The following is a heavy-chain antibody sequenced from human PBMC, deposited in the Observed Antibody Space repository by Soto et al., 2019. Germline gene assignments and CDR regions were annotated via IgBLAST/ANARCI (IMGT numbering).Heavy chain of an antibody. V-gene: IGHV1-3*05. D-gene: IGHD2-21*02. Sequence: QVQLVQSGAEEKKPWASVKVSFKASGYIFTSYDMHWVREAPGQRLEWMGWINAGNGNTKYSQKFQGRVTITRDTSASTAYMELSSLRSEDTAVYYCARSIVVVTALDYWGQGTLVTVSS. J-gene: IGHJ4*02. CDR2: INAGNGNT. CDR1: GYIFTSYD. CDR3: ARSIVVVTALDY.